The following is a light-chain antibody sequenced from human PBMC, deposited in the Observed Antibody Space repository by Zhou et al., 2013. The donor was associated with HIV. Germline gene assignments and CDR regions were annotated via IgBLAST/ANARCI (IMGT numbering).Light chain of an antibody. CDR3: QQYGSSLFT. Sequence: EIVLTQSPGTLSLSPGERATLSCRASQSVSSNYLVWYQRVPGQAPRLLIYGASSRATGIPDRFSGSGSGTDFTLTISRLEPEDFAVYYCQQYGSSLFTFGPGTKVDIK. V-gene: IGKV3-20*01. CDR2: GAS. CDR1: QSVSSNY. J-gene: IGKJ3*01.